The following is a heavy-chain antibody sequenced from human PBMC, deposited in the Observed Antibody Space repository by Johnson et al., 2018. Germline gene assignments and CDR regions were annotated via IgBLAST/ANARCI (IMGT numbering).Heavy chain of an antibody. CDR2: ISYDGSNK. V-gene: IGHV3-30*03. Sequence: VQLVESGGGVVQPGRSLRLSCAASGFTFSSYGMHWVRQAPGKGLEWVAVISYDGSNKYYADSVKGRFTISRDNSKNTLYLQMNSLRAEDTAVYYCARHASAFDIWGQGTMVTVSS. CDR3: ARHASAFDI. J-gene: IGHJ3*02. CDR1: GFTFSSYG.